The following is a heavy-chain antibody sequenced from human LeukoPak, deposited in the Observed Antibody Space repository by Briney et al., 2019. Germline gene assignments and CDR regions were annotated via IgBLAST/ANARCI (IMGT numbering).Heavy chain of an antibody. CDR3: ARALTPYYYDSSGYYFDY. V-gene: IGHV4-31*03. D-gene: IGHD3-22*01. Sequence: SETLSLTCTVSGGSIGSGGYYWSWIRQHPGKGLEWIGYIYYSGSTYYNPSLKSRVTISVDTSKNQFSLKLSSVTAADTAVYYCARALTPYYYDSSGYYFDYWGQGTLVTVSS. J-gene: IGHJ4*02. CDR2: IYYSGST. CDR1: GGSIGSGGYY.